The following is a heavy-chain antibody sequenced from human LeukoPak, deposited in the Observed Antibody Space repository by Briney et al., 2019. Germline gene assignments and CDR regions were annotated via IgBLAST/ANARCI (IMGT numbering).Heavy chain of an antibody. CDR1: GYTFTSYG. Sequence: GVSVTVSCKASGYTFTSYGISWVRQAPGQGLEWMGWISAYNGNTNYAQKLQGRVTMTTDTSTSTAYMELRSLRSDDTAVYYCARSPGRYGSGSYDDYWGQGTLVTVSS. D-gene: IGHD3-10*01. CDR2: ISAYNGNT. J-gene: IGHJ4*02. CDR3: ARSPGRYGSGSYDDY. V-gene: IGHV1-18*01.